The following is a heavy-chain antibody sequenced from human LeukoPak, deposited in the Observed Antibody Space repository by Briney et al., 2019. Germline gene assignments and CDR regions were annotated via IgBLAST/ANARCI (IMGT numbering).Heavy chain of an antibody. D-gene: IGHD3-3*01. CDR3: ARSYDFWSGYYTLRALENYYYYMDV. J-gene: IGHJ6*03. V-gene: IGHV3-53*05. CDR2: IYSGGST. Sequence: GGSLRLSCAASGFTVSSNYMSWVRQAPGKGLEWVSVIYSGGSTYYADSVKGRFTISRDNSKNTLYLQMNSLRAEDTAVYYCARSYDFWSGYYTLRALENYYYYMDVWGKGTTVTVSS. CDR1: GFTVSSNY.